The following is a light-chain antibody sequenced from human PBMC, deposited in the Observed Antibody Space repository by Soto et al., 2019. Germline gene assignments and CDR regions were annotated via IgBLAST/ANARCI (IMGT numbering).Light chain of an antibody. V-gene: IGKV1-9*01. Sequence: DIQLIQSPSFLSASVGDRVTITCRASQGISSSLAWYQQKPGEAPKLLIYAASTLQSGVPSRFSGSGYGTEFTLTISSLQPEDFASYYCQLLANFPLTFGQGTRLEMK. J-gene: IGKJ5*01. CDR1: QGISSS. CDR2: AAS. CDR3: QLLANFPLT.